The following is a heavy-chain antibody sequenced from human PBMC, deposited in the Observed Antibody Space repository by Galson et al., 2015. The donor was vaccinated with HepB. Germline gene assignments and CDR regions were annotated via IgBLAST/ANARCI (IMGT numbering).Heavy chain of an antibody. D-gene: IGHD3-3*01. Sequence: SLRLSCAASGFTFSSYAMSWVRQAPGKGLEWVSAISGSGGSTYYADSVKGRFTISRDNSKNTLYLQMNSLRAEDTAVYYCAKGQYDFWSGYYPRIYFDYWGQGTLVTVSS. J-gene: IGHJ4*02. CDR1: GFTFSSYA. CDR2: ISGSGGST. CDR3: AKGQYDFWSGYYPRIYFDY. V-gene: IGHV3-23*01.